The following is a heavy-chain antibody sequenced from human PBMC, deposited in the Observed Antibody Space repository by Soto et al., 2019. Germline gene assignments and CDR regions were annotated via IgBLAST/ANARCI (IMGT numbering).Heavy chain of an antibody. CDR3: ARVWVGPTPGGGLGY. J-gene: IGHJ4*02. D-gene: IGHD1-26*01. V-gene: IGHV3-21*06. CDR2: ISSSSSYI. Sequence: GGSVRLSCAASGFTFSSYNMNWVRQAPGKGLEWVSSISSSSSYIYYADSVKGRFTISRDNAKNSLYLQMNGLRAEDTAMYYCARVWVGPTPGGGLGYWGQGALVTVSS. CDR1: GFTFSSYN.